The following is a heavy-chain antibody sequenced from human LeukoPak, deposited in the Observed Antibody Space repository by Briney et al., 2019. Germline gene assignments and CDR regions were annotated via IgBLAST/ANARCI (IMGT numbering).Heavy chain of an antibody. Sequence: SQTLSLTCAVSGGSIRRGGYSWSWIRQPPGKGLEWIGYIYHSGSTYYNPSLKSRVTISVDRSKNQFSLKLSSVTAADTAVYYCASYGGDAFDIWGQGTMVTVSS. CDR3: ASYGGDAFDI. V-gene: IGHV4-30-2*01. CDR2: IYHSGST. D-gene: IGHD4-17*01. CDR1: GGSIRRGGYS. J-gene: IGHJ3*02.